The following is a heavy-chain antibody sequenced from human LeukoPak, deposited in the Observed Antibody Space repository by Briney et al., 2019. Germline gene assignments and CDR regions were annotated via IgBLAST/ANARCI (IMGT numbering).Heavy chain of an antibody. CDR2: IKSDGSST. CDR1: GFTFSTYW. V-gene: IGHV3-74*01. J-gene: IGHJ4*02. CDR3: ARDLMGIAYRGAFYY. D-gene: IGHD6-13*01. Sequence: GGSLRLSCAASGFTFSTYWMHWVRQAPGKGLVWVSRIKSDGSSTSYADSAKGRFIISRDNAKNTLYLQMNSLRAEDTAVYYCARDLMGIAYRGAFYYWGQGTLVTVSS.